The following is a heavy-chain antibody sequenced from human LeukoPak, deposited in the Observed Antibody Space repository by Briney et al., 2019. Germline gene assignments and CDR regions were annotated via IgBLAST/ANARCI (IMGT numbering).Heavy chain of an antibody. CDR3: ARLSPPGYSFGSFDY. V-gene: IGHV4-39*01. Sequence: SETLSLTCTVSGGSITITGYSWGWVRQPPGKGLEWIGSLYYIGSTYYNPSLKSRVTISVDTSKNQFSLKLSSVTAADTAVYFCARLSPPGYSFGSFDYWGQGTLVTVSS. CDR2: LYYIGST. CDR1: GGSITITGYS. D-gene: IGHD5-18*01. J-gene: IGHJ4*02.